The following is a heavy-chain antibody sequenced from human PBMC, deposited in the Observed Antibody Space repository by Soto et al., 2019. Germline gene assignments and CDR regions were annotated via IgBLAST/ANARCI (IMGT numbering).Heavy chain of an antibody. J-gene: IGHJ3*01. CDR3: ASRKKTSDAFDF. D-gene: IGHD1-1*01. Sequence: WESLKISCEAFGDIFINYWIGWVRQMSGKGLEWMGFVYAENSDIRYNPAFQGQVTISVDKSINAAYLQWSNLKASDTAIYYCASRKKTSDAFDFWGQGTRVTVSS. CDR1: GDIFINYW. V-gene: IGHV5-51*01. CDR2: VYAENSDI.